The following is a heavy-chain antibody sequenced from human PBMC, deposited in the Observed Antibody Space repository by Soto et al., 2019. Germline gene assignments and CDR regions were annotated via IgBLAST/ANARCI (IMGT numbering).Heavy chain of an antibody. Sequence: GASVKVSCKASGYTFTSYDINWVRQATGQGLEWMGWMNPNSGNTGYAQKFQGRVTITRDTSASTAYMELSSLRSEDTAVYYCARGYAQVPDTTFDYWGQGTLVTVSS. CDR3: ARGYAQVPDTTFDY. CDR2: MNPNSGNT. CDR1: GYTFTSYD. D-gene: IGHD2-8*01. J-gene: IGHJ4*02. V-gene: IGHV1-8*01.